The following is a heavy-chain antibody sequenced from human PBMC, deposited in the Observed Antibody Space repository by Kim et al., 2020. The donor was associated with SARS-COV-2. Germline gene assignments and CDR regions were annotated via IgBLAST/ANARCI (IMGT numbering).Heavy chain of an antibody. V-gene: IGHV1-3*01. J-gene: IGHJ4*02. CDR3: ARSTPLDY. CDR2: NGNT. Sequence: NGNTKYSQKCQGRVTITRDTSASTAYMELSSLISEDTAVYYCARSTPLDYWGQGTLVTVSS.